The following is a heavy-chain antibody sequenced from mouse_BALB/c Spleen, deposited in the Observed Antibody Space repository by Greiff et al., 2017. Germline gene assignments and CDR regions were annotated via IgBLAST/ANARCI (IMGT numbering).Heavy chain of an antibody. Sequence: EVQLVESGGGLVQPGGSLKLSCAASGFTFSSYAMSWVRQTPEKRLEWVASISSGGSTYYPDSVKGRFTISRDNARNILYLQMSSLRSEDTAMYYCARGRYGSVFDYWGQGTTLTVSS. CDR2: ISSGGST. J-gene: IGHJ2*01. CDR1: GFTFSSYA. CDR3: ARGRYGSVFDY. V-gene: IGHV5-6-5*01. D-gene: IGHD1-1*01.